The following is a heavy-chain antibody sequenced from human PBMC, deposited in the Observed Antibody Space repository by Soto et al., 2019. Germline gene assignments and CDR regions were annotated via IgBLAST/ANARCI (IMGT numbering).Heavy chain of an antibody. CDR1: GFTFSSYG. CDR2: IWYDGSNK. V-gene: IGHV3-33*01. J-gene: IGHJ6*02. CDR3: ARGGGKAAMVIGYYYYGMDV. D-gene: IGHD5-18*01. Sequence: PGGSLRLSCAASGFTFSSYGMHWVRQAPGKGLEWVAVIWYDGSNKYYADSVKGRFTISRDNSKNTLYLQMNSLRAEDTAVYYCARGGGKAAMVIGYYYYGMDVWGQGTTVTVSS.